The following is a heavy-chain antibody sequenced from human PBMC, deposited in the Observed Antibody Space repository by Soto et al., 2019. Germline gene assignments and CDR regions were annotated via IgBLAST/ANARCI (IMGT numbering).Heavy chain of an antibody. CDR1: GYTFTSYG. D-gene: IGHD1-26*01. CDR3: ARDAAVGLFDY. CDR2: ISAYNGNS. J-gene: IGHJ4*02. V-gene: IGHV1-18*01. Sequence: QVQLVQSGAEVNKPGASVKVSCKASGYTFTSYGISAVRQAPGQGLEWMGWISAYNGNSNYAQKLQGRVTMTTDTATSTAYMELRSLRSADTAVYYCARDAAVGLFDYCGQGTLVTVSS.